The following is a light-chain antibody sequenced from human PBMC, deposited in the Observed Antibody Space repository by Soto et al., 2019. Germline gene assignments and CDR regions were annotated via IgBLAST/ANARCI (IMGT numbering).Light chain of an antibody. CDR2: ASS. V-gene: IGKV1-9*01. J-gene: IGKJ5*01. Sequence: DIQLTQSPSFLSASVGDRVTISCRASQGISSYLAWYQQTPGKAPKLLIYASSTLQSGVPSRFSGSGSGTEFTLRIGSVQCEDFATHYCQQLNTFPGTFGQGTRLDI. CDR1: QGISSY. CDR3: QQLNTFPGT.